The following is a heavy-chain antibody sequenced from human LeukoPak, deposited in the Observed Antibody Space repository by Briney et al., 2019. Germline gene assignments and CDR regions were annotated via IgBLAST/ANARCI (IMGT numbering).Heavy chain of an antibody. D-gene: IGHD6-19*01. CDR3: AKDMGYSSGWTGFDY. V-gene: IGHV3-9*01. Sequence: GRSLRLSCAASGFTFDDYAMHWVRQAPGKGLEWVSGISWNSGSIGYADSVKGRFTISRDNAKNSLYLQMNSLRAEDTALYYCAKDMGYSSGWTGFDYWGQGTLVTVPS. CDR1: GFTFDDYA. CDR2: ISWNSGSI. J-gene: IGHJ4*02.